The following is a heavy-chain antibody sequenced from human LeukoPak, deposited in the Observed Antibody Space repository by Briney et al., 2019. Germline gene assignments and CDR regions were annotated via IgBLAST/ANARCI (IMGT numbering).Heavy chain of an antibody. CDR1: GFTFSTYA. D-gene: IGHD6-19*01. CDR3: AKDMGRGWCYFDY. J-gene: IGHJ4*02. CDR2: FTGGEGIT. V-gene: IGHV3-23*01. Sequence: GGSLRLSRAASGFTFSTYAMSWVRQAPGKGLEWVSTFTGGEGITHHADSVKGRFTISRDNSKNTLYLQMDSLRVEDTAVYYCAKDMGRGWCYFDYWGQGTLVTVSS.